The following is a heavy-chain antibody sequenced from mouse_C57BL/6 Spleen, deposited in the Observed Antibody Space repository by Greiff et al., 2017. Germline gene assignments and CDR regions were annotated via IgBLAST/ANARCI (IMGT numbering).Heavy chain of an antibody. Sequence: QVQLQQSGAELVKPGASVKISCKASGYAFSSYWMNWVKQRPGKGLEWIGQIYPGAGDTNYNGQFKGKATLTADKSSSTAYMQLSSLTSEDSAVYFCARCYDYDELDDWGQGTTLTVSS. CDR3: ARCYDYDELDD. V-gene: IGHV1-80*01. J-gene: IGHJ2*01. CDR2: IYPGAGDT. CDR1: GYAFSSYW. D-gene: IGHD2-4*01.